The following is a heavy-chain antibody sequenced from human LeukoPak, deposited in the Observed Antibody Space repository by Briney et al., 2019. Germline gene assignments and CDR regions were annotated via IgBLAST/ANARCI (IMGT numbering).Heavy chain of an antibody. D-gene: IGHD6-13*01. CDR1: GGSFSGYY. Sequence: KSSETLSLTCAVYGGSFSGYYWSWIRQPPGKGLEWIGEINHSGSTNYNPSLKSRVTISVDTSKNQFSLKLSSVTAADTAVYYCARVRSGYSSSWYPITWGQGTLVTVSS. CDR2: INHSGST. J-gene: IGHJ5*02. V-gene: IGHV4-34*01. CDR3: ARVRSGYSSSWYPIT.